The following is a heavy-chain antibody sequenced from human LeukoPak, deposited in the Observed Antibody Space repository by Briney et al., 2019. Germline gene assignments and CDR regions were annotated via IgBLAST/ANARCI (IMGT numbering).Heavy chain of an antibody. CDR2: IIPIFGTA. Sequence: SVKVSCKTSGYSFILYGISWARQAPGQGLEWMGGIIPIFGTANYAQEFQGRVTITADKSTSTAYMELSSLRSEDTAVYYCASPNYYDSSGYWRPHFDYWGQGTLVTVSS. D-gene: IGHD3-22*01. V-gene: IGHV1-69*06. CDR1: GYSFILYG. J-gene: IGHJ4*02. CDR3: ASPNYYDSSGYWRPHFDY.